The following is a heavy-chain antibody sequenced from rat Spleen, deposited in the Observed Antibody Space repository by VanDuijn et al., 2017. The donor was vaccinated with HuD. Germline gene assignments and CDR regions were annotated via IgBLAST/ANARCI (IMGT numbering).Heavy chain of an antibody. J-gene: IGHJ2*01. D-gene: IGHD1-12*02. CDR3: ARDGGELTPFDY. V-gene: IGHV2S12*01. CDR1: GFSLTSNG. CDR2: ISSGGNT. Sequence: QVQLKESGPGLVQPSQTLSLTCTVSGFSLTSNGVNWVRQPPGKGLEWIVTISSGGNTYYNSALKSRLSISRDTSKSQVFLKMNSLQTEDTAMYFCARDGGELTPFDYWGQGVMVTVSS.